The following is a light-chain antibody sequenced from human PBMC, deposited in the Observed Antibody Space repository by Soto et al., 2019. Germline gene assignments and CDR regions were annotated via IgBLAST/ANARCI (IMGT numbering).Light chain of an antibody. J-gene: IGKJ1*01. CDR1: QSVSSNY. CDR2: GAS. V-gene: IGKV3-20*01. Sequence: EIVLTQSPGILSLSPGERATLSCRASQSVSSNYLAWYQQKPGQAPRLLIYGASSRATGIPDRFSGSGSGTDCTRTISRLEPEDFAVYYCQQYGNSPQTFGQGTKVAIK. CDR3: QQYGNSPQT.